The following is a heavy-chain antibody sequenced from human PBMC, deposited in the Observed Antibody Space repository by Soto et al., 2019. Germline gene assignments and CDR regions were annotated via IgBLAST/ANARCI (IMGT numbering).Heavy chain of an antibody. J-gene: IGHJ4*02. Sequence: PGGSLRLSCTVSGFTFSAFALYWVRQAPGKGLEWVALISYDGTNEDYAESVRGRFTISRDNSKNTLYLDMNSLIAEDSAVYFCAKGVVREPAYFDYWGQGTLVTVSS. CDR1: GFTFSAFA. CDR3: AKGVVREPAYFDY. CDR2: ISYDGTNE. V-gene: IGHV3-30*18. D-gene: IGHD3-10*01.